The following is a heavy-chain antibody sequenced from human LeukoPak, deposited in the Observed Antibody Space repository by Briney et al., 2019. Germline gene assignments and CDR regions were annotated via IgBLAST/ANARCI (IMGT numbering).Heavy chain of an antibody. Sequence: GGSLRLSCAASGFTFSSYAMSWVRQAPGKGLEWVAVIWYDGSNKYYADSVKGRFTISRDNSKNTLYLQMNSLRAEDTAVYYCARDPMVRGVIYYYYYYGMDVWGQGTTVTVSS. D-gene: IGHD3-10*01. V-gene: IGHV3-33*08. CDR3: ARDPMVRGVIYYYYYYGMDV. CDR2: IWYDGSNK. CDR1: GFTFSSYA. J-gene: IGHJ6*02.